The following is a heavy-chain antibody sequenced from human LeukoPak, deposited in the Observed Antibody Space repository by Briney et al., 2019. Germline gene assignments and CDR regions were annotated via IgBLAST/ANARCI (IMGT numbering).Heavy chain of an antibody. CDR3: ARVRCGDCYYVDY. CDR2: IKQDGSEK. J-gene: IGHJ4*02. Sequence: GGSMRLSCAASGFTFSSYWMSWVRQAPGKGREWVANIKQDGSEKYYVDSVKGRFTISRDNAKNSLYLQMNSLRAQDTPVYYCARVRCGDCYYVDYGGQGTLVTVSS. V-gene: IGHV3-7*01. D-gene: IGHD2-21*01. CDR1: GFTFSSYW.